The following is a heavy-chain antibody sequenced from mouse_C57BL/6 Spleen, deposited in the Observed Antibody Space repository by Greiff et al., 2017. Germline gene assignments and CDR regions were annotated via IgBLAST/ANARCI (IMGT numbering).Heavy chain of an antibody. CDR2: ISGGGGNT. V-gene: IGHV5-9*01. J-gene: IGHJ3*01. D-gene: IGHD4-1*01. Sequence: EVKLVESGGGLVKPGGSLKLSCAASGFTFSSYTMSWVRQTPEKRLEWVATISGGGGNTYYPDSVKGRFTISRDNAKNTLYLQKSSLRSEDTALYYCASLWDDAYWGQGTLVTVSA. CDR1: GFTFSSYT. CDR3: ASLWDDAY.